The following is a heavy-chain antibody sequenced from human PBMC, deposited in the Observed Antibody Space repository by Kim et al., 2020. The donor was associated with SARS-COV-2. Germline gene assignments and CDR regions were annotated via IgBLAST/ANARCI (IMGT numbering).Heavy chain of an antibody. CDR1: GFTFGDYA. J-gene: IGHJ6*02. CDR3: AKDIGYYDSSGYYPNLYYYYGMDV. CDR2: ISWNSGSI. V-gene: IGHV3-9*01. Sequence: GGSLRLSCAASGFTFGDYAMHWVRQAPGKGLEWVSGISWNSGSIGYADSVKGRFTISRDNAKNSLYLQMNSLRAEDTALYYCAKDIGYYDSSGYYPNLYYYYGMDVWGQGTTVTVSS. D-gene: IGHD3-22*01.